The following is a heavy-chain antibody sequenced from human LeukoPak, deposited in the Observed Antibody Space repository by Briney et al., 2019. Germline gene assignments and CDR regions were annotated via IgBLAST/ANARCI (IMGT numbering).Heavy chain of an antibody. J-gene: IGHJ6*03. CDR3: ASGAGDRYYYYYYMDV. CDR1: GFTFSDHY. D-gene: IGHD4-17*01. CDR2: TRNKANSYTT. Sequence: GGSLRLSCAASGFTFSDHYMDWVRQAPGRGLEWVGRTRNKANSYTTEYAASVKGRFTISRDDSKNSLYLQMNSLKTEDTAVDYCASGAGDRYYYYYYMDVWGKGTTVTVSS. V-gene: IGHV3-72*01.